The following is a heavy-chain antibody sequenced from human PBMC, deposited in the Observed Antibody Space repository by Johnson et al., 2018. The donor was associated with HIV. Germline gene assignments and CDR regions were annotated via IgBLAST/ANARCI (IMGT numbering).Heavy chain of an antibody. CDR1: GFTFGDYA. J-gene: IGHJ3*02. Sequence: VQLVESGGGLVQPGGSLRLSCTASGFTFGDYAMSWVRQAPGKGLEWVGFIRSKAYGGTTEYAASVKGRFTISRDDSKSIAYLQMNSLRAEDTAVYYCARDSLGVTGGDDAFDIWGQGTMVTVSS. CDR2: IRSKAYGGTT. CDR3: ARDSLGVTGGDDAFDI. V-gene: IGHV3-49*04. D-gene: IGHD1-26*01.